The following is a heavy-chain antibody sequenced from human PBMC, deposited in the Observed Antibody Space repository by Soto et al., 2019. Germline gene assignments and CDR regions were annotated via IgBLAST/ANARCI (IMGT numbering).Heavy chain of an antibody. CDR2: IYAGDYDT. CDR1: GYTLTNHW. D-gene: IGHD3-22*01. V-gene: IGHV5-51*01. J-gene: IGHJ4*02. CDR3: ARQVYDFDTGPNFQYYFDS. Sequence: GESLKSSCKASGYTLTNHWIGWVRQMPGKGLEWMGIIYAGDYDTRYSPSFQGLVTISVDKSTSTAYLQWSSLRASDTAMYYCARQVYDFDTGPNFQYYFDSWGQGTPVTVSS.